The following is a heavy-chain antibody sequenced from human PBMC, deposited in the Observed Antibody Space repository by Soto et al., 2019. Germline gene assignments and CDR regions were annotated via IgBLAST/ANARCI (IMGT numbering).Heavy chain of an antibody. CDR1: GYTFTSYD. V-gene: IGHV1-8*01. Sequence: ASVKVSCKASGYTFTSYDINWVRQATGQGLEWMGWMNPNSGNTGYARKFQGRVTMTRNTSISTAYMELNSLRSEDTAVYYCARGTNKVPAAIDFWFDPWGQGTLVTVSS. D-gene: IGHD2-2*02. CDR3: ARGTNKVPAAIDFWFDP. J-gene: IGHJ5*02. CDR2: MNPNSGNT.